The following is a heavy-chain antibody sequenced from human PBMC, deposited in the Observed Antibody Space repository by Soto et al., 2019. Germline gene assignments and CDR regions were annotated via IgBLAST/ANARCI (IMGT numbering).Heavy chain of an antibody. CDR2: IYWDDDK. CDR3: AHSGGRDYDILTGYQKHDAFDI. V-gene: IGHV2-5*02. CDR1: GFSLSTSGVG. J-gene: IGHJ3*02. D-gene: IGHD3-9*01. Sequence: SGPTLAKPTQTLTLTCTFSGFSLSTSGVGVGWIRQPPGKALEWLALIYWDDDKRYSPSLKSRLTITKDTSKNQVVLTMTNMDPVDTATYYCAHSGGRDYDILTGYQKHDAFDIWGQGTMVTVSS.